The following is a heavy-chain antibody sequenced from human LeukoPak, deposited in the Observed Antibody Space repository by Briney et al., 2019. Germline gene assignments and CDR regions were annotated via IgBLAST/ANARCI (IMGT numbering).Heavy chain of an antibody. D-gene: IGHD3-22*01. CDR1: GFTFSIYT. J-gene: IGHJ3*02. Sequence: GGSLRLSCAASGFTFSIYTMRWVRQAPGKGLEWVSYISSSSSTIYYADSVKGRFTISRDNVKNSLYLQMNSLRAEDTAVYYCARVLRVVVVKGDAFDIWGQGTMVTVSS. CDR2: ISSSSSTI. CDR3: ARVLRVVVVKGDAFDI. V-gene: IGHV3-48*04.